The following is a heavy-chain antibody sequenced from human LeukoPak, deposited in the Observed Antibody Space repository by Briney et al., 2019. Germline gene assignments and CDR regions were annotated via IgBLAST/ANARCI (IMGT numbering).Heavy chain of an antibody. J-gene: IGHJ5*02. Sequence: SVKVSCKASGGTFSSYAISWVRQAPGQGLEWMGGIIPIFGTANYAQKFQGRVTITADESTSTAYMELSSLRSEDTAVYYCARGRWKGSGYVPSDRQRRNWFGPWGQGTLVTVSS. D-gene: IGHD5-12*01. CDR3: ARGRWKGSGYVPSDRQRRNWFGP. CDR1: GGTFSSYA. V-gene: IGHV1-69*01. CDR2: IIPIFGTA.